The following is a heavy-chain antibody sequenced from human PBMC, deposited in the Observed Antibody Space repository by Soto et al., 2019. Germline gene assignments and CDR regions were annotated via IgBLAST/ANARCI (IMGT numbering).Heavy chain of an antibody. D-gene: IGHD6-19*01. CDR3: ARAISSGWSYDY. J-gene: IGHJ4*02. Sequence: SETLSLTCTVSGDSIRTYYWSWIRQPPGKGLEWIGYINYSGNTNYNPSLKGRVTISVDTSKNQFSLKLSSVTAADTAVYYCARAISSGWSYDYWGQGALVTVSS. V-gene: IGHV4-59*01. CDR1: GDSIRTYY. CDR2: INYSGNT.